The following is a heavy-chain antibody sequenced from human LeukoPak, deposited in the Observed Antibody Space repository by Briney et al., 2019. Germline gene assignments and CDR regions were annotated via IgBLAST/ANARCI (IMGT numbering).Heavy chain of an antibody. CDR2: IYYSGNT. Sequence: ETLSLTCTVSGGSISSYYWSWIRQPPGKGLEWIGYIYYSGNTNYNPSLKSRLTISVDTSKNQFSLKLSPVTAADTAVYYCARESRRDGYKFDYWGQGTLVTVSS. CDR3: ARESRRDGYKFDY. D-gene: IGHD5-24*01. CDR1: GGSISSYY. J-gene: IGHJ4*02. V-gene: IGHV4-59*01.